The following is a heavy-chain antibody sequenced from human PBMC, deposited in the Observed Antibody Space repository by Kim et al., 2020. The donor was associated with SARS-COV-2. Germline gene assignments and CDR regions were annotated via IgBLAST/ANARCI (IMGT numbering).Heavy chain of an antibody. D-gene: IGHD1-26*01. Sequence: SVKGRFTISRDNSKNTLYLQMNSLRAEDTAVYYCAKDGRDQRYSGSHFDYWGQGTLVTVSS. CDR3: AKDGRDQRYSGSHFDY. V-gene: IGHV3-23*01. J-gene: IGHJ4*02.